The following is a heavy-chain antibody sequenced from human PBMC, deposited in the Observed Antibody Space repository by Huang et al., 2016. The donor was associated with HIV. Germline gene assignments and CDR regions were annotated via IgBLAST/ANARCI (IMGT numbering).Heavy chain of an antibody. J-gene: IGHJ4*02. D-gene: IGHD4-4*01. CDR1: GGPFRSYS. CDR2: LRPVLDSQ. Sequence: QVQLLQSGAEVKKPGSSVKVSCKASGGPFRSYSIAWVRQAPGQGLAWMASLRPVLDSQNYAQKLQGRVRVTADESTSTVYMELRDLRPDDTAVYFCARGSLEYSVSSSLDYWGQGTHVTVSS. CDR3: ARGSLEYSVSSSLDY. V-gene: IGHV1-69*13.